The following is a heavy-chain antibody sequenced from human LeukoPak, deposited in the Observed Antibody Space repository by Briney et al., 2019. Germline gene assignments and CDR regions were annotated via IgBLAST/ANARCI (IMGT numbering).Heavy chain of an antibody. CDR1: GYTFTSYG. Sequence: ASVTVSFKASGYTFTSYGISWVRQAPGQGLAWVGWISAYNGNTNYAQKLQGRVTMTTDTSTSTAYMELRSLRSDDTAVYYCARDFTLTTVTTGYWGQGTLVTVSS. CDR3: ARDFTLTTVTTGY. V-gene: IGHV1-18*04. D-gene: IGHD4-17*01. CDR2: ISAYNGNT. J-gene: IGHJ4*02.